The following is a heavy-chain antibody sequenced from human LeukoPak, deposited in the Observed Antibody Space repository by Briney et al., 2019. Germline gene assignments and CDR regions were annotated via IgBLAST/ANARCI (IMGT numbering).Heavy chain of an antibody. V-gene: IGHV1-69*04. J-gene: IGHJ4*02. CDR1: EGTFSSYA. Sequence: SVKVSCKASEGTFSSYAISWVRQAPGQGLEWMGRIIPILGIANYAQKFQGRVTITADKSTSTAYMELSSLRSEDTAVYYCARDTTYYYDSSGYYHTFDYWGQGTLVTVSS. CDR2: IIPILGIA. CDR3: ARDTTYYYDSSGYYHTFDY. D-gene: IGHD3-22*01.